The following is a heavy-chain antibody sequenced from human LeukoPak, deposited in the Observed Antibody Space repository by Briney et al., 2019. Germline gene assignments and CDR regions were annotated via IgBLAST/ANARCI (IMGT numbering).Heavy chain of an antibody. CDR2: IYYSGST. CDR3: ARKGTTFDY. Sequence: SETLSLTCTVSGGSTSSYYWSWIRQPPGKGLEWIGYIYYSGSTYYNPSLKSRVTISVDTSKNQFSLKLSSVTAADTAVYYCARKGTTFDYWGQGTLVTVSS. V-gene: IGHV4-59*12. CDR1: GGSTSSYY. D-gene: IGHD2/OR15-2a*01. J-gene: IGHJ4*02.